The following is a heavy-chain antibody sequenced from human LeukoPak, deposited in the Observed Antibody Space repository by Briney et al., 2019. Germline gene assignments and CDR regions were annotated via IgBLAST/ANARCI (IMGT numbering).Heavy chain of an antibody. CDR2: IIPIFGIA. V-gene: IGHV1-69*04. Sequence: ASVKVSCKASGGTFSSYAISWVRQAPGQGLEWMGRIIPIFGIANYAQKFQGRVTITADKSTSTAYMELSSLRSEDTAVYYCARESYYGSGSYFDYWGQGTLVTVSS. D-gene: IGHD3-10*01. CDR1: GGTFSSYA. J-gene: IGHJ4*02. CDR3: ARESYYGSGSYFDY.